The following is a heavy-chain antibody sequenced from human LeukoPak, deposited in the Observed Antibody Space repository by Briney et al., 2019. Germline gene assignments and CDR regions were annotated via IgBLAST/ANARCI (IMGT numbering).Heavy chain of an antibody. D-gene: IGHD2-8*01. CDR3: ATGIGVRWYFDL. V-gene: IGHV1-24*01. Sequence: ASVKVSCKVSGYTLTELSMHWVRQAPGKGLEWMGDFDPEDGETIYAQKFQGRVTMTEDTSTDTAYMELSSLRSEDTAVYYCATGIGVRWYFDLWGRGTLVTVSS. J-gene: IGHJ2*01. CDR1: GYTLTELS. CDR2: FDPEDGET.